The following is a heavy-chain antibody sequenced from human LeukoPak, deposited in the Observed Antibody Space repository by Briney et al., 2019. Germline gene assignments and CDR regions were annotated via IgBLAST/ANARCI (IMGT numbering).Heavy chain of an antibody. D-gene: IGHD2-2*01. J-gene: IGHJ6*03. CDR2: IYYSGST. Sequence: SQTLSLTCTVSGGSISSVDYYWSWIRQPPGKGLERIGYIYYSGSTYYNPSLKSRVTISVDTSKNHCSLKLSSVTAADTAVYYCARDTRSTSSTMYYYYYYMDVWGKGTTVTVSS. CDR1: GGSISSVDYY. CDR3: ARDTRSTSSTMYYYYYYMDV. V-gene: IGHV4-30-4*08.